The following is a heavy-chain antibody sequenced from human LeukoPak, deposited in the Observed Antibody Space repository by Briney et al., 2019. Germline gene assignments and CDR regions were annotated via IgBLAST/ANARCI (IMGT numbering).Heavy chain of an antibody. V-gene: IGHV4-39*07. CDR1: GGSINNGGYY. Sequence: SETLSHTCTVSGGSINNGGYYWSWIRQPPGKGLEWIGSVYFSGSTYYNPSLKSRVTISVDTSKNQFSLKLSSVTAADTAVYYCAKYCSTTSCYYLDYWGQGILVTVSS. J-gene: IGHJ4*02. D-gene: IGHD2-2*01. CDR2: VYFSGST. CDR3: AKYCSTTSCYYLDY.